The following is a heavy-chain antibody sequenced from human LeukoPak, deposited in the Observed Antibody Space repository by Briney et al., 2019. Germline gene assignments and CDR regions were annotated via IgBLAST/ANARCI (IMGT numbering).Heavy chain of an antibody. CDR2: MNPNSGNT. J-gene: IGHJ6*03. V-gene: IGHV1-8*01. D-gene: IGHD6-13*01. CDR1: GYTFTSYD. Sequence: GASVKVSCKASGYTFTSYDINWVRQATGQGLEWMGWMNPNSGNTGYAQKFQGRVTMTRNTSISTAYMELSSLRSEDTAVYYCARGRSSSWYNYYYYMDVWGKGTTVTISS. CDR3: ARGRSSSWYNYYYYMDV.